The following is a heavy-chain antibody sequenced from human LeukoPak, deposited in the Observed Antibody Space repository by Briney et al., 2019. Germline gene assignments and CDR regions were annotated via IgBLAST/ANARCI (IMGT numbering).Heavy chain of an antibody. Sequence: SVKVSCQASGGTFSSYAISWVRQAPGQGLEWMGGIIPIFGTANYAQKFQGRVTITADESTSTAYMELSSLRSEDTAVYYCARGVAAAGTVGLDAFDIWGQGTMVTVSS. CDR3: ARGVAAAGTVGLDAFDI. CDR1: GGTFSSYA. D-gene: IGHD6-13*01. V-gene: IGHV1-69*13. CDR2: IIPIFGTA. J-gene: IGHJ3*02.